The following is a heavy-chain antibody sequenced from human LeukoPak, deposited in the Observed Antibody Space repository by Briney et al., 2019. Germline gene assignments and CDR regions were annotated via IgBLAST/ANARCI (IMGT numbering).Heavy chain of an antibody. V-gene: IGHV4-34*01. CDR1: GGSFSGYY. CDR2: INHSGST. D-gene: IGHD6-13*01. J-gene: IGHJ4*02. CDR3: ARGHSSSWYGY. Sequence: SETLSLTCAVYGGSFSGYYWSWLRQPPGKGLEWIGEINHSGSTNYNPSLKSRVTISVDTSKNQFSLKLSSVTAADTAVYYCARGHSSSWYGYWGQGTLVTVSS.